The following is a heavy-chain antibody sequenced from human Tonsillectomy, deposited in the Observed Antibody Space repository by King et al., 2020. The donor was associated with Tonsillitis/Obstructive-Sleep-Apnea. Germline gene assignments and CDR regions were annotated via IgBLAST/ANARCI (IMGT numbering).Heavy chain of an antibody. CDR1: GFAVSSNY. V-gene: IGHV3-53*01. D-gene: IGHD6-19*01. CDR3: ARDQGTSSGCTY. J-gene: IGHJ4*02. Sequence: VQLVESGGGLIQPGGSLRLSSAASGFAVSSNYMSWVRQAPGKGLEWFSVIYSGGSTYYADSVKGRFTISRDNSKNTLYLHMDSRRAEDTAVYYCARDQGTSSGCTYWGQGTLVTVSS. CDR2: IYSGGST.